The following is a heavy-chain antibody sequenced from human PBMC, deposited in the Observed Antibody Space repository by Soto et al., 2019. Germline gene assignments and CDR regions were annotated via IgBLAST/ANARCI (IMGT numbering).Heavy chain of an antibody. CDR3: AREAGTWHLPLNWFDP. Sequence: GGSLRLSCAASGFTFSSYSMNWVRQAPGKRLEWVSYISSSSTIYYADSVKGRFTISRDNAKNSLYLQMNSLRDEDTAVYYCAREAGTWHLPLNWFDPWGQGTLVTVSS. CDR1: GFTFSSYS. V-gene: IGHV3-48*02. CDR2: ISSSSTI. D-gene: IGHD1-1*01. J-gene: IGHJ5*02.